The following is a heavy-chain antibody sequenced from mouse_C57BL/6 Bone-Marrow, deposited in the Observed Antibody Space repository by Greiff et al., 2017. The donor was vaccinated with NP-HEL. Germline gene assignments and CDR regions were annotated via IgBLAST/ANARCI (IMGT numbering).Heavy chain of an antibody. V-gene: IGHV2-9-1*01. CDR2: IWTGGGT. Sequence: QVQLKQSGPGLVAPSQSLSITCTVSGFSLTSYAISWVRQPPGKGLEWLGVIWTGGGTNYNSALKSRLSISKDNSKSQVFLKMNSLQTDDTARYYCARGEKSYYGNYYAWFAYWGQGTLVTVSA. CDR1: GFSLTSYA. CDR3: ARGEKSYYGNYYAWFAY. J-gene: IGHJ3*01. D-gene: IGHD2-10*01.